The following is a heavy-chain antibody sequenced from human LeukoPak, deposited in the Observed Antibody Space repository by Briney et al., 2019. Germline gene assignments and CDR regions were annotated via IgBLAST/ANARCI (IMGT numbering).Heavy chain of an antibody. CDR1: GGSISSSSYY. D-gene: IGHD3-22*01. CDR3: ARDRWYYYDSSGYKAFDI. J-gene: IGHJ3*02. CDR2: IYYSGST. Sequence: PSETLSLTCTVSGGSISSSSYYWGWIRQPPGKGLEWIGSIYYSGSTYYNPSLKSRVTISVDTSKNQFSLKLSSVTAADTAVYYCARDRWYYYDSSGYKAFDIWGQGTMVTVSS. V-gene: IGHV4-39*07.